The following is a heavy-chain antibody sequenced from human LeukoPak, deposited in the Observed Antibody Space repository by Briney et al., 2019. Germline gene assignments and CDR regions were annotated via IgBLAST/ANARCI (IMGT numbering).Heavy chain of an antibody. D-gene: IGHD3-10*01. CDR1: GGSISSSSYY. CDR3: ARSMGREFDY. Sequence: SETLSLTCTVSGGSISSSSYYWGWIRRPPGKGLEWIGSIYYSGSTYYNPSLKSRVTISVDTSKNQFSLKLSSVTAADTAVYYCARSMGREFDYWGQGTLVTVSS. J-gene: IGHJ4*02. V-gene: IGHV4-39*01. CDR2: IYYSGST.